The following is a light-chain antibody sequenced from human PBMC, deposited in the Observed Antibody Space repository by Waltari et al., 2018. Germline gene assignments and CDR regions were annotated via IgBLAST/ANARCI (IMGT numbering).Light chain of an antibody. CDR2: VVS. J-gene: IGKJ4*01. CDR3: MQSIQFPLT. CDR1: QTINKY. V-gene: IGKV1-39*01. Sequence: DIHMTQSPSSLSASVGDRVTITCRASQTINKYLNWYQQKPGKAPKVLISVVSYLHTGVPSRFSGSGSGTDFTLKISRVEAEDVGLYYCMQSIQFPLTFGGGTKVEIK.